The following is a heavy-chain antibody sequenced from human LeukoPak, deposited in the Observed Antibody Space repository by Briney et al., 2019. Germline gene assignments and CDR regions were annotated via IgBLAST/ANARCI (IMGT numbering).Heavy chain of an antibody. CDR2: IYHSGST. D-gene: IGHD6-13*01. J-gene: IGHJ4*02. Sequence: SETLSLTCTVSGGSISSGGYYWSWIRQPPGKGLEWIGYIYHSGSTYYNPSLKSRVTISVDRSKNQFSLKLSSVTAADTAVYYCARAGDSSWLDYWGQGTLVTVSS. V-gene: IGHV4-30-2*01. CDR3: ARAGDSSWLDY. CDR1: GGSISSGGYY.